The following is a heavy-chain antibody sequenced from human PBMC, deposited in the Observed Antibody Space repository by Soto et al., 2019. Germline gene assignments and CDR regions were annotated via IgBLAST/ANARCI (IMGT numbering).Heavy chain of an antibody. V-gene: IGHV4-4*07. CDR2: IFPNGNT. Sequence: SETLSLTCTVSRGYVNTFHWSWVRQPAGKGLEWIGRIFPNGNTDYSPSLKSRVTISVDTSKNLFSLKMTSASATDTAVYFCAKREDSSRFGGLDIWGQGTAVTVS. D-gene: IGHD3-3*01. CDR1: RGYVNTFH. J-gene: IGHJ6*02. CDR3: AKREDSSRFGGLDI.